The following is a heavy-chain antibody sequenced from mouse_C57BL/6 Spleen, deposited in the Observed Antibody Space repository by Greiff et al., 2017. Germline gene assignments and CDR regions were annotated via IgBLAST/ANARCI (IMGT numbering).Heavy chain of an antibody. Sequence: VQLQQSGGDLVKPGGSLKLSCAASGFTFSSYGMSWVRQTPDKRLEWVATISSGGSYTYYPDSVKGRFTISRDNAKNTLYLQIRSLKSEDTAMYYCARHRGYAMDYWGQGTSVTVSS. J-gene: IGHJ4*01. V-gene: IGHV5-6*01. CDR2: ISSGGSYT. CDR1: GFTFSSYG. CDR3: ARHRGYAMDY.